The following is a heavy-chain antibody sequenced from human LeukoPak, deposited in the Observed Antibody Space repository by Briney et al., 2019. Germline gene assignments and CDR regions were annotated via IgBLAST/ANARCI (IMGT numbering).Heavy chain of an antibody. J-gene: IGHJ4*02. D-gene: IGHD3-3*01. CDR1: GGSISSSSYY. Sequence: PSETLSLTCTVSGGSISSSSYYWGWIRQPPGKGLEWIGSIYYSGSTNYNPSLKSRVTISVDTSKNQFSLKLSSVTAADTAVYYCARLSSELTIFGVVHSYFDYWGQGTLVTVSS. V-gene: IGHV4-39*01. CDR2: IYYSGST. CDR3: ARLSSELTIFGVVHSYFDY.